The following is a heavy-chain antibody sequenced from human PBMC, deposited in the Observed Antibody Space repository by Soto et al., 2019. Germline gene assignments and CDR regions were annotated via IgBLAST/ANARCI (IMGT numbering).Heavy chain of an antibody. J-gene: IGHJ4*02. CDR1: GGTFSSYA. CDR3: ASHTVTTVDARIDY. V-gene: IGHV1-69*12. D-gene: IGHD4-17*01. Sequence: QVQLVQSGAEVKKPGSSVKVSCKASGGTFSSYAISWVRQAPGQGLEWMGGIIPIFGTANYAQKFQGRVTITADESTSTAYLELSGLRAEDTAVYYCASHTVTTVDARIDYWGQGTLVTVSS. CDR2: IIPIFGTA.